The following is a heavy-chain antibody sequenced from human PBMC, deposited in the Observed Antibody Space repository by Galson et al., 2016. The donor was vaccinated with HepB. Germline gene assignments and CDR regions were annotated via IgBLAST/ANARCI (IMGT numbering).Heavy chain of an antibody. CDR3: ARNAPKLGLTDAFDV. Sequence: ETLSLTCTVSGGSISTYYWSWIRQPPGEGLEWIAFSHYSGATSYSPALNSRFTISVDTSKNHFSLRLRSVTAADAAVYYCARNAPKLGLTDAFDVWGQGAMVTVSS. CDR2: SHYSGAT. V-gene: IGHV4-59*01. D-gene: IGHD3-16*01. J-gene: IGHJ3*01. CDR1: GGSISTYY.